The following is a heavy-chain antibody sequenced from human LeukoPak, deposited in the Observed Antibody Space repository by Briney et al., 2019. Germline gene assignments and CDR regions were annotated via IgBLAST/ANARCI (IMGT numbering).Heavy chain of an antibody. V-gene: IGHV3-30*02. Sequence: GGSLRLSCTASGFTFNYYGMHWVRQAPGKGLEWVTFIGYDGSNKYYADSVKGRFTISRDNSKNTLYLQMNSLRAEDTAVYYCARGYPGYCSSTSCPFDYWGQGTLVTVSS. CDR1: GFTFNYYG. CDR3: ARGYPGYCSSTSCPFDY. CDR2: IGYDGSNK. J-gene: IGHJ4*02. D-gene: IGHD2-2*01.